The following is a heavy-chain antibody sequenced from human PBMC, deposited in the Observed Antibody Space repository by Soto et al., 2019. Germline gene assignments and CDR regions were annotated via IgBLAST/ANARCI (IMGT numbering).Heavy chain of an antibody. D-gene: IGHD1-1*01. CDR3: ARDKITGLFDY. CDR1: GGSISSSNW. Sequence: SETLSLTCAVSGGSISSSNWCSWVRQPPGKGLEWIGEIYHSGSTNYNPSLKSRVTISVDKSKNQFSLKLTSVTAADTAVYYCARDKITGLFDYWGQGSLVTVS. J-gene: IGHJ4*02. V-gene: IGHV4-4*02. CDR2: IYHSGST.